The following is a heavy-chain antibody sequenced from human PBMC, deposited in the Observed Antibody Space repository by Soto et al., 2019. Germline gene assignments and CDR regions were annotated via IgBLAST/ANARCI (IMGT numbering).Heavy chain of an antibody. Sequence: QVQLVESGGGVVQPGRSLRLSYAASGFTFSSYGMHGGSQAPGKGLGWVEDIWYDGSNKYYADSVKGRFTISRDNSPNTLYVQLNSPRAEGTDVYYWSLEGDGSGYYYVSTYYYVMDVCGQGTTVTVSS. CDR1: GFTFSSYG. J-gene: IGHJ6*02. V-gene: IGHV3-33*01. CDR2: IWYDGSNK. D-gene: IGHD3-22*01. CDR3: SLEGDGSGYYYVSTYYYVMDV.